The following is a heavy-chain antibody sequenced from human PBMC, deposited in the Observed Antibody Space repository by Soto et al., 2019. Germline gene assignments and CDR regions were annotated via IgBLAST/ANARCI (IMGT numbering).Heavy chain of an antibody. V-gene: IGHV3-30*14. CDR2: ISSGGGTK. Sequence: VRRAAGKELEWVAVISSGGGTKYVAVSLKGRFTISRDNIESTLSLQMNILSPEDTALYYCARSSVFIEAEDSIRLWG. J-gene: IGHJ2*01. D-gene: IGHD2-21*01. CDR3: ARSSVFIEAEDSIRL.